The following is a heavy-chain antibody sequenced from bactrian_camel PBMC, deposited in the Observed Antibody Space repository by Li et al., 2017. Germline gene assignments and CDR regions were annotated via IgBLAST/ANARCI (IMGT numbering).Heavy chain of an antibody. J-gene: IGHJ4*01. D-gene: IGHD1*01. CDR3: QINDRQ. CDR1: GFSYDVRTVC. CDR2: INTVSST. V-gene: IGHV3S53*01. Sequence: VQLVESGGESVQAGGSLRLSCAASGFSYDVRTVCMGWFRQGPWGQREGVAAINTVSSTTYVDSVKGRFIISKDNAENTAYLDLNRLSTEDTAMYYCQINDRQRGRGTQV.